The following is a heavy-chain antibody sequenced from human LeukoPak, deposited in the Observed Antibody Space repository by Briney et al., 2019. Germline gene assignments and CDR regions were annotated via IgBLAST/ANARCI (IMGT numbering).Heavy chain of an antibody. CDR1: GGTFSSYT. J-gene: IGHJ4*02. Sequence: SVKVSCKASGGTFSSYTISWVRQAPGQGLEWMGRIIPILGIANYAQKFQGRVTITADKSTSTAYMGLSSLRSEDTAVYYCARGHGVDFDYWGQGTLVTVSS. CDR3: ARGHGVDFDY. D-gene: IGHD3-16*01. V-gene: IGHV1-69*02. CDR2: IIPILGIA.